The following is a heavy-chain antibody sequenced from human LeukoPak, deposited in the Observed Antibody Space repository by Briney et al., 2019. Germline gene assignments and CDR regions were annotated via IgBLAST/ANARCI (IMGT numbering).Heavy chain of an antibody. CDR2: IFSSGNT. J-gene: IGHJ5*02. V-gene: IGHV4-4*07. Sequence: SETLSLTCTVSGGSSNSYYWSWIRQPAGKGLEWIGRIFSSGNTIYNPSLQSRVTMSVDTSKNQFSLRLNSVTAADTAVYYCARSPHRLIGHWFDPWGREPWSPSPQ. CDR3: ARSPHRLIGHWFDP. CDR1: GGSSNSYY. D-gene: IGHD3-16*01.